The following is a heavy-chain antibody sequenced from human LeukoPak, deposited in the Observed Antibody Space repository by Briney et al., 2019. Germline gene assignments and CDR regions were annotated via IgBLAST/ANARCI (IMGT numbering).Heavy chain of an antibody. V-gene: IGHV4-4*07. CDR1: GVSISSYY. CDR2: IYTSGST. J-gene: IGHJ4*02. CDR3: ARDWRYCSGGSCSYYFDY. Sequence: SETLSLTCTVSGVSISSYYWSWIRQPAGKGLEWIGRIYTSGSTNYNPSLNSRVTISVDKSKNHLSLNLSSVTVADTAVYYRARDWRYCSGGSCSYYFDYWGQGALVTVSS. D-gene: IGHD2-15*01.